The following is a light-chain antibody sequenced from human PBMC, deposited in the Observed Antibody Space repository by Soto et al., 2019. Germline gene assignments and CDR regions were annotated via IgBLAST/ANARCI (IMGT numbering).Light chain of an antibody. CDR1: SGHSSYA. V-gene: IGLV4-69*01. Sequence: QAVVTQSPSASASLGASVKLTCTLSSGHSSYAIAWHQQQPEKGPRYLMKLNSDGSHSKGDGIPDRFSGSSSGAERYLPISSLQSEDEADYYCLTWGTGIEVFGGGTKLTVL. J-gene: IGLJ2*01. CDR3: LTWGTGIEV. CDR2: LNSDGSH.